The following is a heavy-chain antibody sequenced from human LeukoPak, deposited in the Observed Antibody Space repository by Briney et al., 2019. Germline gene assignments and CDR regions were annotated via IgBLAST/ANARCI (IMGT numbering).Heavy chain of an antibody. V-gene: IGHV3-7*01. Sequence: GGSLRLSCAASGFTFNGYWMSWVRQAPGKGLEWVANIKYDGSEKYYVDSVKGRFTISRDNTKNSLSLEMNSLRAEDTAVYYCARDSRSNGYYWGQGTVVTVSS. D-gene: IGHD2-8*01. J-gene: IGHJ4*02. CDR2: IKYDGSEK. CDR1: GFTFNGYW. CDR3: ARDSRSNGYY.